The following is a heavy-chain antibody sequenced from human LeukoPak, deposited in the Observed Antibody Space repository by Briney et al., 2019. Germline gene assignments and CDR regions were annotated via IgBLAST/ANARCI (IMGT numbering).Heavy chain of an antibody. Sequence: SETLSLTCAVYGGSFSGYYWSWIRQPPGKGLEWIGETNHSGSTNYNPSLKSRVTISVDTSKNQFSLKLSSVTAADTAVYYCARGGFDWLLFYVLDKHNWLDPWGQGTLVTVSS. CDR3: ARGGFDWLLFYVLDKHNWLDP. CDR1: GGSFSGYY. J-gene: IGHJ5*02. D-gene: IGHD3-9*01. V-gene: IGHV4-34*01. CDR2: TNHSGST.